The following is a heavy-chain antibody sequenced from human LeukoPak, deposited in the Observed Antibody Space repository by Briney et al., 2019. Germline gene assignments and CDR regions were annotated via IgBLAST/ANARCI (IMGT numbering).Heavy chain of an antibody. Sequence: ASVKVFCKASGYTFTSYAMHWVRQAPGQRLEWMGWINAGNGNTKYSQKFQGRVTITRDTSASTAYMELSSLRSEDTAVYYCARTMVRGVIIPFDYWGQGTLVTVSS. J-gene: IGHJ4*02. D-gene: IGHD3-10*01. CDR3: ARTMVRGVIIPFDY. CDR2: INAGNGNT. V-gene: IGHV1-3*01. CDR1: GYTFTSYA.